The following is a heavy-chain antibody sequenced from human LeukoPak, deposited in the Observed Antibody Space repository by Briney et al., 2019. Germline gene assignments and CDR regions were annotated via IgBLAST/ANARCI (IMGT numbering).Heavy chain of an antibody. CDR1: GGTFISYA. D-gene: IGHD3-22*01. V-gene: IGHV1-69*13. CDR2: IIPIFGTA. Sequence: SVKVSCKASGGTFISYAISWVRQAPGQGGEWMGGIIPIFGTANYAQQFQGRVTIPADESTSTAYMELSSLRSEDTAVYYCALPEKGLDYYDSSGRFDYWGQGTLVTVSS. CDR3: ALPEKGLDYYDSSGRFDY. J-gene: IGHJ4*02.